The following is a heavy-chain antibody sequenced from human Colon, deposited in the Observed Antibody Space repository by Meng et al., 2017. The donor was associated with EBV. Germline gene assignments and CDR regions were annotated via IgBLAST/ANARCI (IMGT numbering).Heavy chain of an antibody. Sequence: QGQSKQGGAGLLKRSETLSLTCAVYGGSFSGYYWSWIRQPPEKGLEWIGEINHSGSTNYNPSLKSRVTISVDTSKKQFSLKLSSVTAADTAVYYCARGPGGSYYLYYFDYWGQGTLVTVSS. CDR2: INHSGST. CDR1: GGSFSGYY. V-gene: IGHV4-34*01. CDR3: ARGPGGSYYLYYFDY. J-gene: IGHJ4*02. D-gene: IGHD1-26*01.